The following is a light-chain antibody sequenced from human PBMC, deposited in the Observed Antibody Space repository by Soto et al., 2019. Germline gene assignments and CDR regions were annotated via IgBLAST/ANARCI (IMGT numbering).Light chain of an antibody. Sequence: QSVLTQPPSASGTPGQRVIISCSGGSSNIGRNTVNWYQHLPGTAPRLLIYTNDQRPSGVPDRFSGSKSGTSASLAISGLQSEDEADYYCAAWGDTSSLVFGPGTEVTV. CDR1: SSNIGRNT. J-gene: IGLJ1*01. CDR2: TND. V-gene: IGLV1-44*01. CDR3: AAWGDTSSLV.